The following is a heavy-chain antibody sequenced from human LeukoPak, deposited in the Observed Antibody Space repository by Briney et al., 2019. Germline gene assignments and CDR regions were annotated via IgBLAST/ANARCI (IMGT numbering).Heavy chain of an antibody. V-gene: IGHV1-46*01. D-gene: IGHD2-8*01. Sequence: ASVKVSCKASGYTFTSYGINWVRQAPGQGLEWVGIINPSGTFTSYAQKFQGRVTMTRDMSTSTVYMELSSLRSEDTAVYYCARDNDFDYWGQGTLVTVSS. CDR2: INPSGTFT. CDR3: ARDNDFDY. J-gene: IGHJ4*02. CDR1: GYTFTSYG.